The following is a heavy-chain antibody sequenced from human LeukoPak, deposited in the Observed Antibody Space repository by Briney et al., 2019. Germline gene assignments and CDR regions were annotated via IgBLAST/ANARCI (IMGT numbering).Heavy chain of an antibody. J-gene: IGHJ3*02. Sequence: GGSLRLSCAASGFTFSSHSMDWVRQAPGKGLEWVSVIYSGGSTYYADSVKGRFSISRDNSKNTLYMQMNSLRAEDTAVYYCVKGWLLYGFDIWGQGTMVTVSS. CDR2: IYSGGST. V-gene: IGHV3-53*01. CDR3: VKGWLLYGFDI. CDR1: GFTFSSHS. D-gene: IGHD3-3*01.